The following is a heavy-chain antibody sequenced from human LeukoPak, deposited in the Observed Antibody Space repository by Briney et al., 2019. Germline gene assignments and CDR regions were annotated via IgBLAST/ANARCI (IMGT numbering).Heavy chain of an antibody. Sequence: PGGSLRLSCAASGFTFSSYAMHWVRQAPGKGLEWVAVISYDGSNKYYADSVKDRFTISRDNSKNTLYLQMNSLRAEDTAVYYCARDSLRYLDWLSSYGMDVWGQGTTVTVSS. V-gene: IGHV3-30-3*01. D-gene: IGHD3-9*01. CDR2: ISYDGSNK. J-gene: IGHJ6*02. CDR1: GFTFSSYA. CDR3: ARDSLRYLDWLSSYGMDV.